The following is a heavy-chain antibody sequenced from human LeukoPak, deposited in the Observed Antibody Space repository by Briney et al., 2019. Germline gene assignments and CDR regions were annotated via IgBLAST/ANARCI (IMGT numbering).Heavy chain of an antibody. J-gene: IGHJ4*02. CDR3: ARAMARYYFDY. CDR2: IYYSGST. CDR1: GGSISSGGYY. Sequence: SETRSLTCTVSGGSISSGGYYWSWIRQHPGKGLEWIGYIYYSGSTYYNPSLKSRVTISVDTSKNQFSLKLSSVTAADTAVYYCARAMARYYFDYWGQGTLVTVYS. V-gene: IGHV4-31*03.